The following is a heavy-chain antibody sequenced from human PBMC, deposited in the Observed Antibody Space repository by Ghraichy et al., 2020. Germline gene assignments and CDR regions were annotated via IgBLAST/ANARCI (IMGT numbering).Heavy chain of an antibody. CDR3: AKDLSPGYKFDD. D-gene: IGHD1-14*01. CDR2: ISGSGGSS. CDR1: GFTFRSYA. J-gene: IGHJ4*02. Sequence: GESLNISCAASGFTFRSYAMSWVRQAPGKGLEWVSGISGSGGSSFYADSVKGRFTISRDNSKNTLYLQMNSLRADDTAVYYCAKDLSPGYKFDDWGQGTLVTVSS. V-gene: IGHV3-23*01.